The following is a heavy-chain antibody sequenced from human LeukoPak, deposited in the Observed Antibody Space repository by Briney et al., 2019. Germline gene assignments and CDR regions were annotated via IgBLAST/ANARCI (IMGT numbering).Heavy chain of an antibody. J-gene: IGHJ6*03. CDR3: ARVSHYYGSGRPTYYMDV. CDR1: GGSFSGYY. CDR2: INHSGST. V-gene: IGHV4-34*01. Sequence: SETLSLTCAVYGGSFSGYYWSWIRQPPGKGLEWIGEINHSGSTNYNPSLKSRVTISVDTSKNQFSLKLSSVTAADTAVYYCARVSHYYGSGRPTYYMDVWGKGATVTISS. D-gene: IGHD3-10*01.